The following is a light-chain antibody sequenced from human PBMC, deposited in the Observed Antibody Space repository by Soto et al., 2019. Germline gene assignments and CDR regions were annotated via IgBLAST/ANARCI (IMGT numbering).Light chain of an antibody. Sequence: DIQMTQSPSTLSASVGDRVTITCRASQFISSWLAWYQQKPGKVPKLLIFHASNLESGGPSRCSGSGSGTEFTLTISSLQPDECATYYCQQYNRYPWTCGQGTKVEI. V-gene: IGKV1-5*01. CDR1: QFISSW. CDR2: HAS. CDR3: QQYNRYPWT. J-gene: IGKJ1*01.